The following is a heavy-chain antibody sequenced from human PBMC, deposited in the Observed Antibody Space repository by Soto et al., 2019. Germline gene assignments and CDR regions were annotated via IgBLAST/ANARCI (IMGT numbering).Heavy chain of an antibody. CDR1: GYRFTTYG. D-gene: IGHD7-27*01. J-gene: IGHJ6*02. Sequence: QVQLLQSGAEVKKPGASVKVSCKASGYRFTTYGITWVRLAPGQGLEWLGGISTYNGNTDYAQNLQDRVTMTTETSTSTAYMEVTSLTSDDTAVYYCARGLGTTGLDVWCQGTTVTVSS. V-gene: IGHV1-18*04. CDR3: ARGLGTTGLDV. CDR2: ISTYNGNT.